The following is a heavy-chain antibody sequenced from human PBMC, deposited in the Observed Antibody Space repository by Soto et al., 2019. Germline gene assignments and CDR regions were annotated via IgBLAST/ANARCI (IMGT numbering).Heavy chain of an antibody. J-gene: IGHJ4*02. CDR3: ARDFWFAGVGSSWQTGELGY. CDR2: IWYDGSNK. CDR1: GFTFSSYG. D-gene: IGHD6-13*01. V-gene: IGHV3-33*01. Sequence: QVQLVESGGGVVQPGRSLRLSCAASGFTFSSYGMHWVRQAPGKGLEWVAVIWYDGSNKYYADSVKGRFTISRDNSKNTLYLQMNSLRAEDTAVYYCARDFWFAGVGSSWQTGELGYWGQGTMVTVSS.